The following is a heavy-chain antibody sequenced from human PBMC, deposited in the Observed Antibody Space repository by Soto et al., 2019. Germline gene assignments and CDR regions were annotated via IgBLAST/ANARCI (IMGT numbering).Heavy chain of an antibody. CDR2: VNPMTGKT. V-gene: IGHV1-8*01. CDR1: GYTFSSYD. Sequence: VQLVQSGAAVKTPGASLNVSCKTSGYTFSSYDMNWVRQAAGQGLEWMGSVNPMTGKTVYAQKFLGTITMTRNASTSTFNLELTTLKLEDAAVFFCARGHANVIVTGPGYFDYWGQGTQVLVSA. D-gene: IGHD2-21*02. CDR3: ARGHANVIVTGPGYFDY. J-gene: IGHJ4*02.